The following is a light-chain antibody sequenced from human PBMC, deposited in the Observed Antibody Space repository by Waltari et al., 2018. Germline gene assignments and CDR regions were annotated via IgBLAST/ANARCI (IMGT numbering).Light chain of an antibody. Sequence: EIVMTQSPATLSVSPGDRASLSCRASQSVSSNLAWYQQKPGQAPRLLIYGASTRATGIPVRFSGSGSGTEFTLTISSLQSEDFAVYYCQQYVGWPPTLTFGGGTKVEIK. CDR1: QSVSSN. J-gene: IGKJ4*01. V-gene: IGKV3-15*01. CDR2: GAS. CDR3: QQYVGWPPTLT.